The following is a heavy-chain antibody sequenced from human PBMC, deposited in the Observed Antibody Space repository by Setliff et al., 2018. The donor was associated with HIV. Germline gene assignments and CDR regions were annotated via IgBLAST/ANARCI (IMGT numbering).Heavy chain of an antibody. D-gene: IGHD6-13*01. CDR1: GFIFDRYG. Sequence: GESLKISCAASGFIFDRYGMHWVRQAPGKGLEWVALIWYDGSHETYADSVRGRFSISRDNSKNTLYLQMDSLGPEDTGFYYCAKDPFTSSWYGFDYWGQGALVTVSS. J-gene: IGHJ4*02. CDR2: IWYDGSHE. V-gene: IGHV3-30*02. CDR3: AKDPFTSSWYGFDY.